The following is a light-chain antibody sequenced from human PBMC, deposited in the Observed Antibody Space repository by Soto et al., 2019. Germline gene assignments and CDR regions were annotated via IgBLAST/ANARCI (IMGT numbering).Light chain of an antibody. CDR2: DAS. J-gene: IGKJ5*01. CDR1: QSVSSY. Sequence: EVALTQSPCTLSLSPGDRATLSCRASQSVSSYLAWYQQKPGQAPRLLIYDASNRATGIPARFSGSGSGTDFTLTISSLEPEDFAVYYCQQRSNWPITFGQGTRLEIK. V-gene: IGKV3-11*01. CDR3: QQRSNWPIT.